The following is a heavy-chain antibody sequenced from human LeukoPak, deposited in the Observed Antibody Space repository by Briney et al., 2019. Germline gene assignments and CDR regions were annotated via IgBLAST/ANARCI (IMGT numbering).Heavy chain of an antibody. CDR1: GGSISSSSFY. J-gene: IGHJ6*02. Sequence: SETLSLTCTVSGGSISSSSFYCGWIRQPPGKGLEWIGSVYYSGSTYYNPSLKSRVTISVDTSKNQFSLKLSSVTAADTAVYYCARDQDSDKSGYDYYYYYGMDVWGQGTLVTVSS. V-gene: IGHV4-39*07. CDR2: VYYSGST. D-gene: IGHD5-12*01. CDR3: ARDQDSDKSGYDYYYYYGMDV.